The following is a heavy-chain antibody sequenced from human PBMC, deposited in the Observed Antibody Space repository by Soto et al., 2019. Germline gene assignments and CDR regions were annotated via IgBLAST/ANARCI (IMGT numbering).Heavy chain of an antibody. CDR1: GYTFTSYD. V-gene: IGHV1-8*01. CDR2: MNPNSGNT. Sequence: ASVKVSCKASGYTFTSYDINWVRQATGQGLEWMGWMNPNSGNTGYAQKFQGRVTMTRNTSISTAYMELSSLRSEDTAVYYCARGTSWLSYYYYGMDVWGQGTKVTVSS. CDR3: ARGTSWLSYYYYGMDV. J-gene: IGHJ6*02. D-gene: IGHD5-12*01.